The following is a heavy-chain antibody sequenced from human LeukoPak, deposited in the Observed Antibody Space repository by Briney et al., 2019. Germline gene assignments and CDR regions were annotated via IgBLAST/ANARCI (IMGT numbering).Heavy chain of an antibody. CDR1: GGSFSGYY. CDR2: INHSGST. J-gene: IGHJ6*02. Sequence: PSETLSLTCAVYGGSFSGYYWSWIRQPPGKGLEWIGEINHSGSTNYNPSLKSRVTISVDMSKDQFSLKLSSVTAADTAVYYCARGPPAKPGTGYYYGMDVWGQGTTVTVSS. CDR3: ARGPPAKPGTGYYYGMDV. D-gene: IGHD2-2*01. V-gene: IGHV4-34*01.